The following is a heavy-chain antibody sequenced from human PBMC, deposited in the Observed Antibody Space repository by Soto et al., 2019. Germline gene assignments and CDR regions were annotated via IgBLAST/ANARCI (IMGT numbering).Heavy chain of an antibody. J-gene: IGHJ4*02. Sequence: QVQLQESGPGLVKPSETLSLTCTVSGGSISRYYWSWIRQPPGKGLEWIGYIYYSGSTNYNPSLKSRVTISGDTSKNQFSLKLSSVTAADTAVYYCARADYYGSGSYVGVDYWGQGTLVTVSS. V-gene: IGHV4-59*01. D-gene: IGHD3-10*01. CDR1: GGSISRYY. CDR3: ARADYYGSGSYVGVDY. CDR2: IYYSGST.